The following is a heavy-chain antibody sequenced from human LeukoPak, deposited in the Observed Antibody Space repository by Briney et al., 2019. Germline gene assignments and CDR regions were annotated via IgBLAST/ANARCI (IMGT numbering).Heavy chain of an antibody. CDR2: ISWNSGSI. CDR3: IGSSSSGQPY. D-gene: IGHD6-6*01. Sequence: GRSLRLSCAASGFTFDDYAMHWVRQAPGKGLEWVSGISWNSGSIGYADSVKGRFTISRDNAKNSVYLQMNSLRAEDTALYYCIGSSSSGQPYWGQGTLVTVSS. V-gene: IGHV3-9*01. CDR1: GFTFDDYA. J-gene: IGHJ4*02.